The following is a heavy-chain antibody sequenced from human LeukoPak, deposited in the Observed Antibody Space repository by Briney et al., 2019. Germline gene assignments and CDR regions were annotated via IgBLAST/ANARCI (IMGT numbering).Heavy chain of an antibody. D-gene: IGHD6-19*01. J-gene: IGHJ4*02. V-gene: IGHV3-23*01. CDR2: LTGDGNT. CDR1: GFTFTSYA. Sequence: PGGSLRLSCAASGFTFTSYAMSWVRQAPGKGLEWVSVLTGDGNTYYADSVKGRFTNSRDDSKNTLYLQMNSLRAEDTAVYYCARDPLQWLASGRNYYFDYWGQGTLVTVSS. CDR3: ARDPLQWLASGRNYYFDY.